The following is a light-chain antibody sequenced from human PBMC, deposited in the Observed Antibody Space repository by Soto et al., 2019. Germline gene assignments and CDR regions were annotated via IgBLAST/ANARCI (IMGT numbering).Light chain of an antibody. V-gene: IGKV3-11*01. CDR3: QQRSNWPLT. J-gene: IGKJ4*01. CDR2: DAS. CDR1: QSINSY. Sequence: EVVLTQSPATLSSSPGESVTLSCRASQSINSYLAWYQQKPGQAPRLLIYDASYRAAGIPSRFSGSGSGTDFTLTILSLEPADFAIYHCQQRSNWPLTFGGGTKVEI.